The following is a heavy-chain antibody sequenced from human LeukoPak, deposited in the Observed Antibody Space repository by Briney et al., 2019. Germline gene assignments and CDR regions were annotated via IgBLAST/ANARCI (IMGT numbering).Heavy chain of an antibody. D-gene: IGHD6-13*01. CDR3: AKDRGGGSSSWYSYWYFDL. J-gene: IGHJ2*01. CDR1: GFTFSSYA. V-gene: IGHV3-23*01. CDR2: ISGSGGST. Sequence: PGGSLRLSCAASGFTFSSYAMSWVRQAPGKGLEWVSAISGSGGSTYYADSVKGRFTISRDNSKNTLYLQMNSLRAEDTAVCYCAKDRGGGSSSWYSYWYFDLWGRGTLVTVSS.